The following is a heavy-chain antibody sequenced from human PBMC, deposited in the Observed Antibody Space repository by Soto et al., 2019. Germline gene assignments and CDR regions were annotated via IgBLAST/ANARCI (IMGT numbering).Heavy chain of an antibody. CDR3: ARDRSGSYPPGDGMDV. J-gene: IGHJ6*02. D-gene: IGHD3-10*01. CDR2: ISSSSSHT. V-gene: IGHV3-21*01. CDR1: GFSFSSFS. Sequence: GGSLRLSCAASGFSFSSFSMNWVRQAPGKGPEWVSAISSSSSHTYYADSVKGRFTISRDNAKNSLYLQLNSLKAEDTAVYYCARDRSGSYPPGDGMDVWGQGTTVTVSS.